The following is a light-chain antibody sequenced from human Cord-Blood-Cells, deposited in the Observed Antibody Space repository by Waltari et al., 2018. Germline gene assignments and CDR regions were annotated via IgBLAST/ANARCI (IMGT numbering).Light chain of an antibody. CDR1: SSDVAGENY. CDR3: SSYAGSNNLV. Sequence: QSALTQPPSASGSPGQSVTISCTGTSSDVAGENYDSWYQQHPGKAPKPLIYEVSKRPSGVPARFSGSKSGNTASLTVSGLQAEDEADYYCSSYAGSNNLVFGGGTKLTVL. J-gene: IGLJ2*01. V-gene: IGLV2-8*01. CDR2: EVS.